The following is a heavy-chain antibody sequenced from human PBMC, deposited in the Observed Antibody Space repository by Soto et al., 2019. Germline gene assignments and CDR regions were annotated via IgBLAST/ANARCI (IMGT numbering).Heavy chain of an antibody. CDR3: ARELDPYYGGNSLSLDY. CDR2: IIPKFGTT. V-gene: IGHV1-69*13. J-gene: IGHJ4*02. Sequence: QVQLVQSGAEVKKPGSSVKVPCKASGGSFSTYGINWVRLAPGQGLEWMGGIIPKFGTTNYAQKFRGRVTITADESTNTAYTELNYLRSEDTAVYFCARELDPYYGGNSLSLDYWGQGTLVTVSS. D-gene: IGHD4-17*01. CDR1: GGSFSTYG.